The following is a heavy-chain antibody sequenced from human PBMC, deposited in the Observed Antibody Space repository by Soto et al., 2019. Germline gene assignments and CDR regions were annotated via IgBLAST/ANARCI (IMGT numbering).Heavy chain of an antibody. CDR2: ISYDGNNQ. Sequence: ESGGGVVQPGRSLRLSCAASGFTFNNYAMHWVRQAPGKGLEWVAVISYDGNNQYYADSVKGLFAISRDNSKNTLYLQMNSLRDEDTAVYYCARDRVYYYDSSGYYNFEYWGQGSLVTVSS. J-gene: IGHJ4*02. CDR3: ARDRVYYYDSSGYYNFEY. D-gene: IGHD3-22*01. V-gene: IGHV3-30*09. CDR1: GFTFNNYA.